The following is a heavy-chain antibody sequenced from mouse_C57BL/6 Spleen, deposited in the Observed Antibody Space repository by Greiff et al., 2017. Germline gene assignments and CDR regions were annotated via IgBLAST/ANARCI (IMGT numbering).Heavy chain of an antibody. CDR2: INPNNGGT. D-gene: IGHD1-1*01. CDR1: GYTFTDYY. V-gene: IGHV1-26*01. CDR3: ARDYYGGLFAY. J-gene: IGHJ3*01. Sequence: EVQLQQSGPELVKPGASVKISCKASGYTFTDYYMNWVKQSHGKSLEWIGDINPNNGGTSYNQKFKGKATLTVDKSSSTAYMELRSLTSEDSAVYYCARDYYGGLFAYWGQGTLVTVSA.